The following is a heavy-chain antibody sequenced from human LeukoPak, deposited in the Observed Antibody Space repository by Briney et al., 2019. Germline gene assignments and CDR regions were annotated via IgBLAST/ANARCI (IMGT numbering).Heavy chain of an antibody. CDR2: INHSGST. D-gene: IGHD3-10*01. J-gene: IGHJ6*03. V-gene: IGHV4-34*01. CDR3: ARQFRPTYYYGSGSYRNLYYYYMDV. Sequence: SETPSLTCTVSGGSISRYYWSWIRQPPGKGLEWIGEINHSGSTNYNPSLKSRVTISVDTSKNQFSLKLSSVTAADTAVYYCARQFRPTYYYGSGSYRNLYYYYMDVWGKGTTVTISS. CDR1: GGSISRYY.